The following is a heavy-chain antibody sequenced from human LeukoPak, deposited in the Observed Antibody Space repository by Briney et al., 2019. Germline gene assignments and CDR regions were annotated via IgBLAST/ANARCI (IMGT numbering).Heavy chain of an antibody. CDR1: GFTFSSYG. V-gene: IGHV3-30*03. Sequence: GGSLRLSCAASGFTFSSYGMHWVRQAPGKGLEWVAVISYDGSNKYYADSVKGRFTISRDNSKNTLYLQMNSLRAEDTAVYYCARHSSSWYFAFDIWGQGTMVTVSS. J-gene: IGHJ3*02. CDR2: ISYDGSNK. CDR3: ARHSSSWYFAFDI. D-gene: IGHD6-13*01.